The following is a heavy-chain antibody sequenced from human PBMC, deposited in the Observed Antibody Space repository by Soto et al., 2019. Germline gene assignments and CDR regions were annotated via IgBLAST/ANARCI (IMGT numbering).Heavy chain of an antibody. CDR2: ISEGGGTT. V-gene: IGHV3-23*01. CDR3: AKEASARGGNSDGYFDY. D-gene: IGHD2-21*02. CDR1: GFSFSSYA. J-gene: IGHJ4*02. Sequence: EVQLLESGGGLVQPGGSLRLSCAASGFSFSSYAMSWVRQAPGKGLEWVSVISEGGGTTYYGYSVKGRFTISRDNSKNTLYLQMNSLRAEDTAVYYCAKEASARGGNSDGYFDYWGQGTLVTVSS.